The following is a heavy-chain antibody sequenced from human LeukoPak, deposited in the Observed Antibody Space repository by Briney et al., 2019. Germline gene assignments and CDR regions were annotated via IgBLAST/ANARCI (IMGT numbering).Heavy chain of an antibody. Sequence: PSETLSLTCAVYGGSFSGHYWSWIRQPPGKGLEWIGEINHSGSTNYNPSLKSRVTISVDTSKNQFSLKLSSVTAADTAVYYCARVQGYCSGGSCYGNDYWGQGTLVTVSS. V-gene: IGHV4-34*01. D-gene: IGHD2-15*01. J-gene: IGHJ4*02. CDR2: INHSGST. CDR3: ARVQGYCSGGSCYGNDY. CDR1: GGSFSGHY.